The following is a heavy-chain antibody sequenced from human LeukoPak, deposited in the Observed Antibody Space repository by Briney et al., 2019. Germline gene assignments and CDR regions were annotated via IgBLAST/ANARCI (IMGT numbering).Heavy chain of an antibody. D-gene: IGHD3-22*01. Sequence: SQTLSLTCTVSGGSISSGGYYWSWIRQPPGKGLEWIGYIYHSGSTYYNPSLKSRVTISVDRSKNQFSLKLSSVTAADTAVYYCARDRGPTQGYLDYYYYGMDVWGQGTTVTVSS. V-gene: IGHV4-30-2*01. CDR2: IYHSGST. J-gene: IGHJ6*02. CDR1: GGSISSGGYY. CDR3: ARDRGPTQGYLDYYYYGMDV.